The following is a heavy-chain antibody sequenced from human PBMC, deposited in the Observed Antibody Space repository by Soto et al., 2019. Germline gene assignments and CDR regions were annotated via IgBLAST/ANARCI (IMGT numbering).Heavy chain of an antibody. D-gene: IGHD6-19*01. CDR1: GGTFSSYA. V-gene: IGHV1-69*13. Sequence: GASVKVSCKASGGTFSSYAISWVRQAPGQGLEWMGGIIPIFGTANYAQKFQGRVTITADESTSTAYMELSSLRSEDTAVYYCASRPGIAVAAATYYYYYYGMDVWGQGTTVTVSS. J-gene: IGHJ6*02. CDR3: ASRPGIAVAAATYYYYYYGMDV. CDR2: IIPIFGTA.